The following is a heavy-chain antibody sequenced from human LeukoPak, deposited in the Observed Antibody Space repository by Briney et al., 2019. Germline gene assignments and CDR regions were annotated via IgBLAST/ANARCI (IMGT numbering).Heavy chain of an antibody. CDR3: ARSRNNDL. CDR2: LNPTSGGT. D-gene: IGHD1-14*01. Sequence: ASVKVSCKASGYTFTNSYIHWVRQAPGQGLEWMGSLNPTSGGTNNAQDFQGRVTLTRDTSISTTYMELSGLRSDDPAVYYCARSRNNDLWGQGTLVTVAS. V-gene: IGHV1-2*02. CDR1: GYTFTNSY. J-gene: IGHJ5*02.